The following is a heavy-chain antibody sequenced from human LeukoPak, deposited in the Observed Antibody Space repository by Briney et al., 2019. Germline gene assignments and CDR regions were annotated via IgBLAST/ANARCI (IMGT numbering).Heavy chain of an antibody. CDR1: GGSISSSSYY. CDR3: ARHQRLSDAFDI. CDR2: IYYSGST. Sequence: SETLSLTCTVSGGSISSSSYYWGWIRQPPGKGLEWIGSIYYSGSTYNNPSLKSRVTISVDTSKNQFSLKLSSVTAADTAVYYCARHQRLSDAFDIWGQGTMVTVSS. V-gene: IGHV4-39*01. D-gene: IGHD6-25*01. J-gene: IGHJ3*02.